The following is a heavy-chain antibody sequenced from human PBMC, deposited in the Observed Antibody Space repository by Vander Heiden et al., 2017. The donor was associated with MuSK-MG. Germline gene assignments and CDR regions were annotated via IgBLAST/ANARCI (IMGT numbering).Heavy chain of an antibody. CDR3: AKDPQWRVHPTHFDY. V-gene: IGHV3-23*01. CDR2: ISGSGGST. J-gene: IGHJ4*02. D-gene: IGHD6-19*01. Sequence: EVQLLESGGGLVQPGGSLRLSCAASGFTFSSYAMSWVRQAPGKGLEWVSAISGSGGSTYYADSVKGRFTISRDNSKSTLYLQVNSLRAEDTAVYYCAKDPQWRVHPTHFDYWCQGTLVTVSS. CDR1: GFTFSSYA.